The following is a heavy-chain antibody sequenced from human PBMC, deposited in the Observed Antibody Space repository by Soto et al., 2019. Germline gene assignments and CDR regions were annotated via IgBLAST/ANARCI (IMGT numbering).Heavy chain of an antibody. CDR1: GYTFTSYG. CDR3: ARNLMIVVVTDLRYYYYGMDV. J-gene: IGHJ6*02. CDR2: SSAYNGNT. V-gene: IGHV1-18*01. Sequence: QVQLVQSGAEVKKPGASVKVSCKASGYTFTSYGISWVRQAPGQGLEWMGWSSAYNGNTNYAQKLQGRVTMTTDTSTSTAYMELRSLRSDDTAVYYCARNLMIVVVTDLRYYYYGMDVWGQGTTVTVSS. D-gene: IGHD3-22*01.